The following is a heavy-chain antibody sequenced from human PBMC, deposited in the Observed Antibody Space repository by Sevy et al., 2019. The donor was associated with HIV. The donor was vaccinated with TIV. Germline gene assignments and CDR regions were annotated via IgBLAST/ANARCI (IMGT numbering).Heavy chain of an antibody. CDR1: GFTFSSYG. CDR2: IWYDGSNK. CDR3: ARDNRHCSSTSCPVDDAFDI. V-gene: IGHV3-33*01. Sequence: GGSLRLSCAASGFTFSSYGMHWVRQAPCKGLEWVAVIWYDGSNKYYADSVKGRFTISRDNSKNTLYLQMNSLRAEDTAVYYCARDNRHCSSTSCPVDDAFDIWGQGTMVTVSS. D-gene: IGHD2-2*01. J-gene: IGHJ3*02.